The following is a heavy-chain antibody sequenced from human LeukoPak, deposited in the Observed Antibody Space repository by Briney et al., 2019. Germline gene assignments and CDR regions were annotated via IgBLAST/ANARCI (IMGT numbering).Heavy chain of an antibody. CDR1: VFTSSSYG. Sequence: AGGSLRLSCAASVFTSSSYGMHWLRQATGKGLVGVAFIRYDGSNKYYADYVKGRFTISRDNSKNTLYLQWNCLASEATAVYYFAITKSPYLYDSSGFWGQGNLVTVSS. V-gene: IGHV3-30*02. CDR3: AITKSPYLYDSSGF. J-gene: IGHJ4*02. D-gene: IGHD3-22*01. CDR2: IRYDGSNK.